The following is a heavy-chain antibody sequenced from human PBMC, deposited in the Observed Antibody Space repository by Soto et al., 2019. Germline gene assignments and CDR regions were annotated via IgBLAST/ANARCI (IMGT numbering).Heavy chain of an antibody. CDR3: ARGRYLDSSDYWVANLPFDH. CDR2: ISRSGRGSA. Sequence: EVQLLESGGALVQPGGSLRLSCAASGFTFNSYVMTWVRQAPGEGLEWVSSISRSGRGSAYYADSVKGRFTISRDNSENPLFLQMNNLRDEDTALYYCARGRYLDSSDYWVANLPFDHWGLGTLVTVSS. CDR1: GFTFNSYV. J-gene: IGHJ4*02. D-gene: IGHD3-22*01. V-gene: IGHV3-23*01.